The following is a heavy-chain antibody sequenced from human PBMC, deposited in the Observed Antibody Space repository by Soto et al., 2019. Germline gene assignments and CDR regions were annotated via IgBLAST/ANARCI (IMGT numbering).Heavy chain of an antibody. V-gene: IGHV3-48*03. CDR3: ARGSSWYGEGWFDP. CDR2: ISSSGSTI. J-gene: IGHJ5*02. D-gene: IGHD6-13*01. CDR1: GFTFSSYE. Sequence: GGSLRLSCAASGFTFSSYEMNWVRQAPGKGLEWVSYISSSGSTIYYADSVKGRFTISRDNAKNSLYLQMNSLRAEDTAVYYCARGSSWYGEGWFDPWGQGTLVTVSS.